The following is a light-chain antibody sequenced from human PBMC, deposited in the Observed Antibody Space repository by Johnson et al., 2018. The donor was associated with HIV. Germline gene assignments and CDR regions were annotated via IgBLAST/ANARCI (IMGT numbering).Light chain of an antibody. Sequence: QAVLTQPPSVSAAPGQKVTISCSGSTSNIGNKYVSWYQHLPGTAPKLLIYENNKRPSGIPDRFSGSNSGTTATLVIAGLPPGDEADYYCGTWDAGLSVLYVYGTGTKVTVL. CDR3: GTWDAGLSVLYV. CDR2: ENN. J-gene: IGLJ1*01. V-gene: IGLV1-51*02. CDR1: TSNIGNKY.